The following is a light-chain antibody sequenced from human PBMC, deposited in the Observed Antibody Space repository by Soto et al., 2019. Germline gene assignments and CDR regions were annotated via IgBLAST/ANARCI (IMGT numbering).Light chain of an antibody. CDR2: DAS. CDR1: QSISSW. CDR3: QQYNSYRT. J-gene: IGKJ1*01. V-gene: IGKV1-5*01. Sequence: DIQMAQSPSALSASVADRVTITSRASQSISSWLAWYQQKPGKAPKLLIYDASSLESGVPSRFSGSGSGTEFTLTISSLQPDDFATYYCQQYNSYRTFGQGTKVDI.